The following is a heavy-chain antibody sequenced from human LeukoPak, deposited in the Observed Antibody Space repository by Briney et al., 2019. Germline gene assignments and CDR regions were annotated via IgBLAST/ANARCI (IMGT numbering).Heavy chain of an antibody. V-gene: IGHV4-34*01. CDR1: GGSFSGYY. CDR2: INDSGST. D-gene: IGHD6-6*01. CDR3: ASWPSQLVPFDY. J-gene: IGHJ4*02. Sequence: TSETLSLTCAVYGGSFSGYYWSWVRQTPGKGLEWIGEINDSGSTHNNPSLESRVTISVDTSNNQFSLRLSSVTAADTAVYYCASWPSQLVPFDYWGQGILVTVSS.